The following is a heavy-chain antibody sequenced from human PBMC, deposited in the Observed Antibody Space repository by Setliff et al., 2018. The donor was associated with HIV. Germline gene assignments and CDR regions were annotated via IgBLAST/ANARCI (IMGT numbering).Heavy chain of an antibody. Sequence: SETLSLTCTVSGPSINIHYWSWIRQSPGKAFEWIGYIYSTGSTNYNPSLQSRVTISMVASRNQFSLKVTSMTAADTAVYYCAKGAGFYGDYTFDHWGQGRQVTVS. CDR2: IYSTGST. J-gene: IGHJ4*02. D-gene: IGHD4-17*01. V-gene: IGHV4-59*11. CDR1: GPSINIHY. CDR3: AKGAGFYGDYTFDH.